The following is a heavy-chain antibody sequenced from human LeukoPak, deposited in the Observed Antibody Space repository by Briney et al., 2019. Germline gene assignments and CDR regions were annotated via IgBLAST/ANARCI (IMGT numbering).Heavy chain of an antibody. D-gene: IGHD1-26*01. CDR2: ISGNGGVI. V-gene: IGHV3-48*04. CDR3: VRGYRNQWELWA. Sequence: GGSLRLSCAASGFTFSSYSMNWVRQAPGKGLEWLSYISGNGGVIQYADSVKGRFTISRDNAKNLLYLQMNSLTPEDTGIYYCVRGYRNQWELWAWGQGTLVTVSS. CDR1: GFTFSSYS. J-gene: IGHJ5*02.